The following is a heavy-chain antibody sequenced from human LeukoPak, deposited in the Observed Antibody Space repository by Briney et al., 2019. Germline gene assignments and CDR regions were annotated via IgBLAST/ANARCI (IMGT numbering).Heavy chain of an antibody. CDR2: ISGSGGST. J-gene: IGHJ4*02. D-gene: IGHD3-22*01. V-gene: IGHV3-23*01. Sequence: PGGSLRLSCAASGFTFSSYAMSWVRQAPGKGLEWVSAISGSGGSTYYADSVKGRFTISRDNSKNTLYLQMNSLRAEDTAVYYCAKDHYYDSSGYGFDYWGQGTLVTVSS. CDR3: AKDHYYDSSGYGFDY. CDR1: GFTFSSYA.